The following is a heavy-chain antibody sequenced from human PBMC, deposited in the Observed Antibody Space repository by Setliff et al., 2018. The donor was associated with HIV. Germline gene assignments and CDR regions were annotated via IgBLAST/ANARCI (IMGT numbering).Heavy chain of an antibody. V-gene: IGHV5-51*01. Sequence: GESLKISCKGSGYIFTSYWIAWVRQMPGKGLEWMGIIYPGDSNGRFSPSFRGQVSLSVDLSISTAFLQWSSLKASDTAIYYCTRVATWDLGNYGGSDSWGQGTLVTVSS. CDR1: GYIFTSYW. J-gene: IGHJ4*02. CDR3: TRVATWDLGNYGGSDS. D-gene: IGHD1-26*01. CDR2: IYPGDSNG.